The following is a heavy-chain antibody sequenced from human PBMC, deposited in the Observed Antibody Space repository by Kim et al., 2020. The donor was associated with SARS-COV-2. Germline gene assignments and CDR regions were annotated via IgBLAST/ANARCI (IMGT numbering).Heavy chain of an antibody. CDR3: ARDFWERRGYYFDY. V-gene: IGHV4-4*07. D-gene: IGHD1-1*01. CDR2: IYTSGST. Sequence: SETLSLTCTVSGGSISSYYWSWIRQPAGKGLEWIGRIYTSGSTNYNPSLKSRVTMSVDTSKNQFSLKLSSVTAADTAVYYCARDFWERRGYYFDYWGQGTLVTVSS. J-gene: IGHJ4*02. CDR1: GGSISSYY.